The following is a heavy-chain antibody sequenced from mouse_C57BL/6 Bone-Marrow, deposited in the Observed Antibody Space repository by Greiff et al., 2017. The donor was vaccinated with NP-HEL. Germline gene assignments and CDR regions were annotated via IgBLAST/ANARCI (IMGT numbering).Heavy chain of an antibody. CDR1: GYTFTSYW. D-gene: IGHD1-1*01. J-gene: IGHJ3*01. Sequence: VQLQQPGAELVRPGTSVKLSCKASGYTFTSYWMHWVKQRPGQGLEWIGVIDPSDSYTNYNQKFKGKATLTVGTSSSTAYMQLSSLTSEDSAVYYCARPIATVGGEAFAYWGQGTLVTVSA. CDR2: IDPSDSYT. V-gene: IGHV1-59*01. CDR3: ARPIATVGGEAFAY.